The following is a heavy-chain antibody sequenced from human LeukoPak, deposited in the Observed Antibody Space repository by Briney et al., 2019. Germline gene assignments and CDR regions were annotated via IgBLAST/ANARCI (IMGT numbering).Heavy chain of an antibody. CDR3: STVEHF. D-gene: IGHD1/OR15-1a*01. CDR2: NDSDGSGT. CDR1: GLTLSGYW. J-gene: IGHJ4*02. Sequence: GGPLRLSCSASGLTLSGYWMHWVRHIPGKGLVWVSRNDSDGSGTSYADSVKGRFTISRDDVKNMLYLQMNSLKVEGAGLYYCSTVEHFWGQGTLVTVSS. V-gene: IGHV3-74*01.